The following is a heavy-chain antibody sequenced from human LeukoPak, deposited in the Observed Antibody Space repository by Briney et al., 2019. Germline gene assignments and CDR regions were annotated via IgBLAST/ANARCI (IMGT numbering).Heavy chain of an antibody. Sequence: GASLKISCEASGYSFSSYWIGWGRQMPGKGLEGMGIIYPGDSETKCSPSFQGQVTITADKSISTAFLQWSSLKASDTAMYYCARPGRATVTRLDYWGQGTLVTVTS. CDR3: ARPGRATVTRLDY. J-gene: IGHJ4*02. CDR2: IYPGDSET. D-gene: IGHD4-17*01. CDR1: GYSFSSYW. V-gene: IGHV5-51*01.